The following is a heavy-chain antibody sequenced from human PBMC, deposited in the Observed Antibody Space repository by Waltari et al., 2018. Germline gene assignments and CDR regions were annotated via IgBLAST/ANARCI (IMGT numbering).Heavy chain of an antibody. CDR1: GGTFSSYA. V-gene: IGHV1-69*04. Sequence: QVQLVQSGAEVKKPGSSVKVSCKASGGTFSSYAISWVRQAPGQGLEWMGSIIPSLDIANYAQKFQGRVTITADESTSTVYMELSSLRSEDTALYYCRVGATTGMDYWGQGTLVTVSS. D-gene: IGHD1-26*01. CDR2: IIPSLDIA. J-gene: IGHJ4*02. CDR3: RVGATTGMDY.